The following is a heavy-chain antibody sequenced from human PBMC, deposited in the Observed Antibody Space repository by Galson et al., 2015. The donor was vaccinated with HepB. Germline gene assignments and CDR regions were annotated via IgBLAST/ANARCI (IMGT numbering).Heavy chain of an antibody. CDR1: GFTFSSYD. V-gene: IGHV3-13*05. CDR3: ARGAAAADDYYYYGMDV. J-gene: IGHJ6*02. D-gene: IGHD6-13*01. CDR2: IGTAGDP. Sequence: SLRLSCAASGFTFSSYDMHWVRQATGKGLEWVSAIGTAGDPYYPGSVKGRFTISRENAKNSLYLQMNSLRAGDTAVYYCARGAAAADDYYYYGMDVWGQGTTVTVSS.